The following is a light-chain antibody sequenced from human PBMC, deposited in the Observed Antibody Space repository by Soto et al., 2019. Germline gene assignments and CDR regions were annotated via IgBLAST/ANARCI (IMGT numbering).Light chain of an antibody. Sequence: QSALTQPPSASGSPGQSVTISCTGTSSDVGKYDYVSWFQHHPGKAPKLIIYDVNKRPSGVPDRFSGSKSGNTASLTISGLQAEDEADYYCCSYAGRYALWVFGGGTKLTVL. V-gene: IGLV2-11*01. CDR3: CSYAGRYALWV. CDR1: SSDVGKYDY. J-gene: IGLJ3*02. CDR2: DVN.